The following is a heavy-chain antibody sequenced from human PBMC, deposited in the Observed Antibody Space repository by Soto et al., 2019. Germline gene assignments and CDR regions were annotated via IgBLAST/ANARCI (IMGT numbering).Heavy chain of an antibody. J-gene: IGHJ4*02. CDR1: GGSISSSNL. CDR2: IYHSGST. V-gene: IGHV4-4*02. CDR3: ARGDRIAAAGLIFDY. D-gene: IGHD6-13*01. Sequence: SETLSLTCAVSGGSISSSNLWSWVRQPPGKGLEWIGEIYHSGSTNYNPSLKSRVTISVDKSKNQFSLKLSSVTAADTAVYYCARGDRIAAAGLIFDYWGQGTLVTVSS.